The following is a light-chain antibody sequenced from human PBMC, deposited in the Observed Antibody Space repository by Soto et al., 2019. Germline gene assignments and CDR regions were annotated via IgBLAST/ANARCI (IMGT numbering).Light chain of an antibody. J-gene: IGKJ1*01. CDR3: QQYNRRPLT. V-gene: IGKV3-15*01. CDR2: GAS. Sequence: VWPQSPATLSVSPGERATLSCGASQSVSSNLAWYQQKPGQGPRLLIYGASSRATGIPARFSGSGSATEFTLTISCLQSEDLAVYFCQQYNRRPLTFGQGTKVDIK. CDR1: QSVSSN.